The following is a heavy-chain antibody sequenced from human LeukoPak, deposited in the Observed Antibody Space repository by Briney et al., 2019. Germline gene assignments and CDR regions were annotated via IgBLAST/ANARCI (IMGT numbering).Heavy chain of an antibody. Sequence: SETLSLTCTVSGGSVSSGSYYWSWIRQPPGKGLEWIGYIYYSGSTNYNPSLKGRVTISVDTSKNQFSLKLSSVTAADTAVYYCARLSGGNPDYWGRGTLVTVSS. J-gene: IGHJ4*02. CDR2: IYYSGST. CDR1: GGSVSSGSYY. D-gene: IGHD4-23*01. V-gene: IGHV4-61*01. CDR3: ARLSGGNPDY.